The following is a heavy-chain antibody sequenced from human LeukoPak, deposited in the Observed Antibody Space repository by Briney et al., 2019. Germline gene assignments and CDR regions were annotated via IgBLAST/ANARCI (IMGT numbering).Heavy chain of an antibody. J-gene: IGHJ6*03. Sequence: SGGSLRLSCAASGFTFSSYAMTWVRQAPGKGLEWVSSISSSSSYIYYADSVKGRFTISRDNAKNSLYLQMNSLRAEDTAVYYCARRVITMVRGDYYYYMDVWGKGTTVTISS. V-gene: IGHV3-21*01. CDR2: ISSSSSYI. D-gene: IGHD3-10*01. CDR3: ARRVITMVRGDYYYYMDV. CDR1: GFTFSSYA.